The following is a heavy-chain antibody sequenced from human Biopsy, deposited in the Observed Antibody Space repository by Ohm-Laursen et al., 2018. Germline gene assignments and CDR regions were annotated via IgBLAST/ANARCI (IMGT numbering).Heavy chain of an antibody. D-gene: IGHD2/OR15-2a*01. V-gene: IGHV3-30*03. CDR3: ARATNSTGWPYYYFYGMDV. J-gene: IGHJ6*02. Sequence: SLRLSCAASGFIFDDYGMHWVRQAPGKGLEWVAVIAYYGTKTYDADAVKGRFFISRDNSMNTLFLQMNSLRLEDTAVYYCARATNSTGWPYYYFYGMDVWGQGTTVTVSS. CDR2: IAYYGTKT. CDR1: GFIFDDYG.